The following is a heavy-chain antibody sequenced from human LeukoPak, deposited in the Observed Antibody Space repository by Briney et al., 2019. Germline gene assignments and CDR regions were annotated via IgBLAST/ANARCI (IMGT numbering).Heavy chain of an antibody. Sequence: GGSLRLSCAASGFTFSSYAMHWVRQAPGKGLEWVAVIRHDGSNINYADSVKGRFTISRDNSRNTVDLQMNSLRVEDTAVYYCVKGAIRTSITCYFDYWGQGTLVTVSS. V-gene: IGHV3-30*02. CDR1: GFTFSSYA. CDR3: VKGAIRTSITCYFDY. CDR2: IRHDGSNI. J-gene: IGHJ4*02. D-gene: IGHD1-14*01.